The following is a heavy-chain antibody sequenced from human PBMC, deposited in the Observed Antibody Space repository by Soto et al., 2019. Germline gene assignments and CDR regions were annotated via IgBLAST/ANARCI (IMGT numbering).Heavy chain of an antibody. CDR1: GGSISRSASY. CDR3: ARLLSDSGWEPNWVDP. J-gene: IGHJ5*02. Sequence: SETLSLTCTVSGGSISRSASYWGWIRQPPGKGLEWIGSIHYSGTTYYNPSLKSRVTISVDTSKNRFSLKVSSVTAADTAGFYWARLLSDSGWEPNWVDPWGQG. V-gene: IGHV4-39*01. D-gene: IGHD6-19*01. CDR2: IHYSGTT.